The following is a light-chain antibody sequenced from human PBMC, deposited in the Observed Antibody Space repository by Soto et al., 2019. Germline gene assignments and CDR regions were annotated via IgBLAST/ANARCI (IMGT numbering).Light chain of an antibody. Sequence: SSELTQPPSVSVAPGKTARITCGGNNIGSKSVHWYQQKPGQAPVLVIYYDSDRPSGIPERFSGSNSGNTATLTISRVEAGDEADYYCQVWDSSSDPHPVFGGGTKLTVL. V-gene: IGLV3-21*04. CDR2: YDS. CDR1: NIGSKS. J-gene: IGLJ2*01. CDR3: QVWDSSSDPHPV.